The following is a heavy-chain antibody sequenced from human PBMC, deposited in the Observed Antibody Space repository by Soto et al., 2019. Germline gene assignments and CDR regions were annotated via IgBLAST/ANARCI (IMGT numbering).Heavy chain of an antibody. Sequence: SETLSLTCTVSGGSISSYYWSWIRQPPGKGLEWIGYIYYSGSTNYNPSLKSRVTISVDTSKNQFSLKLSSVTAADTAVYYCATDGEGTAMALDYWGQGTLVTVSS. D-gene: IGHD5-18*01. CDR2: IYYSGST. J-gene: IGHJ4*02. CDR3: ATDGEGTAMALDY. CDR1: GGSISSYY. V-gene: IGHV4-59*01.